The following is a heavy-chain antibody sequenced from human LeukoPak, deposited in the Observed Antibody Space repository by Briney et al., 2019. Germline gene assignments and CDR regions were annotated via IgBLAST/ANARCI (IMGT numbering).Heavy chain of an antibody. CDR1: GYIFSDYT. CDR2: INGENGNT. Sequence: GASVKVSCKASGYIFSDYTMHWVRQAPGQRLEWIGWINGENGNTKYSQELRGRVTFTSDSSATTVYMELSSLRSEDTAVYYCARARGRRVYDSSGYYYVGAFDIWGQGTMVTVSS. V-gene: IGHV1-3*03. J-gene: IGHJ3*02. CDR3: ARARGRRVYDSSGYYYVGAFDI. D-gene: IGHD3-22*01.